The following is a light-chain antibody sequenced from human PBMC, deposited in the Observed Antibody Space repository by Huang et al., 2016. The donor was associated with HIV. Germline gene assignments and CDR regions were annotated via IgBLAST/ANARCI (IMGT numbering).Light chain of an antibody. CDR1: QSFSSW. J-gene: IGKJ1*01. CDR3: LQYNSFPWT. Sequence: DIQMTQSPSTLSASVGDTVTITCRASQSFSSWLAWYQLKPGKAPKLLINTTSRLETGVPSRFSGSGSRTEFTLTISSLQPDDFATYYCLQYNSFPWTFGQGTTVDVK. CDR2: TTS. V-gene: IGKV1-5*03.